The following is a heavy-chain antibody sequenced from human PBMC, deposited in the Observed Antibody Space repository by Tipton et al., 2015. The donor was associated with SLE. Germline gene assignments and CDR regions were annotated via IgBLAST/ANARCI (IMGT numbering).Heavy chain of an antibody. CDR2: IYSGGSST. V-gene: IGHV3-23*03. J-gene: IGHJ6*03. CDR1: GFTFSSYA. Sequence: SLRLSCAASGFTFSSYAMSWVRQAPGKGLEWVSVIYSGGSSTYYADSVKGRFTISRDNSKNTLYLQMNSLRAEDTAVYYCAKHEVSSFYYYYMDVWGKGTTVTVSS. CDR3: AKHEVSSFYYYYMDV. D-gene: IGHD6-6*01.